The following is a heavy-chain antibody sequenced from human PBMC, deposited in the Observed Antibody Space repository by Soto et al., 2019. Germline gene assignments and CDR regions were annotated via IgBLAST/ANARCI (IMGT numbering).Heavy chain of an antibody. V-gene: IGHV4-34*01. CDR1: GGSFSGYC. Sequence: SETLSLTCAVYGGSFSGYCWSWIRQPPGKGLEWIGEINHSGSTNYNPSLKSRVTISVDTSKNQFSLKLSSVTAADTAVYYCARGPYYGSGSYYRGYYYYYYMDVWGKGTTVTVSS. D-gene: IGHD3-10*01. CDR2: INHSGST. CDR3: ARGPYYGSGSYYRGYYYYYYMDV. J-gene: IGHJ6*03.